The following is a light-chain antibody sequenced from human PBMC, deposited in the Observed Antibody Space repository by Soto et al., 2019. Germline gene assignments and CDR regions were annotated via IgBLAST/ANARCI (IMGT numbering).Light chain of an antibody. Sequence: DIPMTQSPSTLSASVGDRVTITCRASQSISSWLAWYQQKPGKAPKLLIYKASSLESGVPSRFSGSGSGTEFTLTISSLQPYEFATYYCQQYNSYWTFGQGTKVEIK. CDR2: KAS. CDR3: QQYNSYWT. CDR1: QSISSW. V-gene: IGKV1-5*03. J-gene: IGKJ1*01.